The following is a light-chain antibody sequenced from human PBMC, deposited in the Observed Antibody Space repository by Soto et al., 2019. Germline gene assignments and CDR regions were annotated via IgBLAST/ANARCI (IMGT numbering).Light chain of an antibody. V-gene: IGKV1-27*01. Sequence: DNQMTQSPSSLCASIGARVTITCRASQGISNDLAWYQPKPGKLPKLLIYAASTLQSGVPSRFSGSGSGTDFTPTISSLQPDDIATYYCQKHNSAPLTSGGGTEVDIK. J-gene: IGKJ4*01. CDR2: AAS. CDR3: QKHNSAPLT. CDR1: QGISND.